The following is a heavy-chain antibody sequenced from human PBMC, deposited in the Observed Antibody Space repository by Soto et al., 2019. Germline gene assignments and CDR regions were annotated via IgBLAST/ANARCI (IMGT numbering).Heavy chain of an antibody. V-gene: IGHV4-30-2*01. J-gene: IGHJ5*02. D-gene: IGHD3-22*01. CDR3: ARIEYDTEPYYYDH. CDR2: VYQRGGA. CDR1: GGSIRRDAYA. Sequence: QLQLQESGSGLVKPSQTLSLTCTVSGGSIRRDAYAWSWIRQPPGKGLEWIGYVYQRGGAYSNPSLESRVTISLNTSRNECSRKLPSLTAADTAVYFCARIEYDTEPYYYDHWGQGTLITVSP.